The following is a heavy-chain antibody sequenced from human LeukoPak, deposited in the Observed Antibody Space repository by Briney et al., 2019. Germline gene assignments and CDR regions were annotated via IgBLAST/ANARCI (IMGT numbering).Heavy chain of an antibody. CDR3: ARDGPATAPDY. CDR2: ISSSGSTI. J-gene: IGHJ4*02. D-gene: IGHD2-21*02. CDR1: GFTLSDYN. Sequence: GGSLRLSCAASGFTLSDYNMSWIRQAPGKGLEWVSYISSSGSTIYYADSVKGRFTISRDNAKNSLYLQMNSLRAEDTAVYYCARDGPATAPDYWGQGTLVTVSS. V-gene: IGHV3-11*01.